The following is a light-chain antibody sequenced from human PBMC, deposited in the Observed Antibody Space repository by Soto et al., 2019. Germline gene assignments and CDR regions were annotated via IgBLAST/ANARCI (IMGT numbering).Light chain of an antibody. CDR3: SSYAGSNNFV. J-gene: IGLJ2*01. V-gene: IGLV2-8*01. Sequence: QSALTQPPSSSGSPGQSVTISCTGTSSDVGDYNYVSWYQQHPGKAPKLVIYEVSKRPSGVPDRFSGCKSGNTASLTDSGLQAEDEADYYCSSYAGSNNFVFGGGTKLTVL. CDR2: EVS. CDR1: SSDVGDYNY.